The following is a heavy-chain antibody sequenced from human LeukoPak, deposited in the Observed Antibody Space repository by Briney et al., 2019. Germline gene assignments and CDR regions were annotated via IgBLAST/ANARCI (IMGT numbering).Heavy chain of an antibody. Sequence: SETLSLTCAAYGESFSDYYWSWLRQPPGKGLEWIGETSHSGSTNYNPSLKSRVTISVDTSKKQFSLRLTSVTAADTAVHYCAREGIIVAGGTWDYWGQGTLVTVSS. V-gene: IGHV4-34*01. CDR1: GESFSDYY. J-gene: IGHJ4*02. CDR3: AREGIIVAGGTWDY. D-gene: IGHD6-13*01. CDR2: TSHSGST.